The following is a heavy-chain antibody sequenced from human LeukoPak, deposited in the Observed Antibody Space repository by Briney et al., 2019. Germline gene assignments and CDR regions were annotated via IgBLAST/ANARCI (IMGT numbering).Heavy chain of an antibody. D-gene: IGHD3-22*01. J-gene: IGHJ4*02. Sequence: ASVKVSCKASGYTFTSYGISWVRQAPGQGREWMGWISAYNGNTNYAQNLQGRVTMTTDTSKSTAYLELRSLRSDDTAVYYCARDSESYYYDSSGYTNWGQGTLVTVSS. V-gene: IGHV1-18*01. CDR1: GYTFTSYG. CDR2: ISAYNGNT. CDR3: ARDSESYYYDSSGYTN.